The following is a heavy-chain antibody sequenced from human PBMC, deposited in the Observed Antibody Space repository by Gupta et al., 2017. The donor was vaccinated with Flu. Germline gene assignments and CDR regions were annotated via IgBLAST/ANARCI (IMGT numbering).Heavy chain of an antibody. V-gene: IGHV3-23*01. J-gene: IGHJ4*02. CDR1: GFTFRTYA. CDR3: AKEGVGQPREFDF. Sequence: EVQLLDSGGGLVQPGGSLRLSCAASGFTFRTYAMSWVRQAPGKGLEWVSDVSGNGVVTYYADSVKGRFTISRDNSKNTLYLQMNSLRAEDTAVYYCAKEGVGQPREFDFWGQGTLVTVSP. CDR2: VSGNGVVT. D-gene: IGHD1-26*01.